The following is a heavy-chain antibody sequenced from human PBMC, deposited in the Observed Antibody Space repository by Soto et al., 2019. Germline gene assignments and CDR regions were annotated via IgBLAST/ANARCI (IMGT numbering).Heavy chain of an antibody. CDR2: ISGSGGST. Sequence: GGSLRLSCAAFGFTFSSYAMSWVRQAPGKGLEWVSPISGSGGSTYYADSVKGRFTISRDNSKNTLYLQMDSLRAEDTAVYYCAKIPSYYYDSSGYYYFDYWGQGTLVTVSS. V-gene: IGHV3-23*01. CDR1: GFTFSSYA. CDR3: AKIPSYYYDSSGYYYFDY. J-gene: IGHJ4*02. D-gene: IGHD3-22*01.